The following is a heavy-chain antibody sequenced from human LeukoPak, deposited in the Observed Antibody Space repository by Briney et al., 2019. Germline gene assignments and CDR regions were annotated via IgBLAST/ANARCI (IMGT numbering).Heavy chain of an antibody. J-gene: IGHJ4*02. CDR2: INHSGST. Sequence: GSLRLSCAASGFTFSSYEMNWVRQPPGKGLEWIGEINHSGSTNYNPSLKSRVTISVDTSKNQFSLKLSSVTAADTAVYYCARRRGYSYGWNFYFDYWGQGTLVTVSS. D-gene: IGHD5-18*01. V-gene: IGHV4-34*01. CDR1: GFTFSSYE. CDR3: ARRRGYSYGWNFYFDY.